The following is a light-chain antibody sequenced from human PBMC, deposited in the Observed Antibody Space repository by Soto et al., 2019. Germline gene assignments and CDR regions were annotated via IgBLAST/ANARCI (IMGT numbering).Light chain of an antibody. CDR1: SRDIGGYDF. CDR3: SSYGGSNNLL. CDR2: DVF. V-gene: IGLV2-8*01. Sequence: QSALTQPPSASGSPGQSVTIPCTGTSRDIGGYDFVSWYQQHPGKAPKLMIYDVFKRPSGVPDRFSGSKSGNTASLTVSGLQADDEADYYCSSYGGSNNLLFGGGTKVTVL. J-gene: IGLJ2*01.